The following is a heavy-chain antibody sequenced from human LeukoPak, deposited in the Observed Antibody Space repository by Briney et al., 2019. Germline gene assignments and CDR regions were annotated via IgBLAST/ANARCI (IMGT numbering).Heavy chain of an antibody. J-gene: IGHJ4*02. CDR3: AWGGMAAFDS. D-gene: IGHD3-16*01. Sequence: GGSLRLSCAASGITLSDYYMSWIRQAPGEGLEWVAYISSSGNTSYYADSVKGRFHISRDNAKNSLYLQMNSLRAEDTAVYYCAWGGMAAFDSWGQGTLVTVSS. CDR1: GITLSDYY. CDR2: ISSSGNTS. V-gene: IGHV3-11*04.